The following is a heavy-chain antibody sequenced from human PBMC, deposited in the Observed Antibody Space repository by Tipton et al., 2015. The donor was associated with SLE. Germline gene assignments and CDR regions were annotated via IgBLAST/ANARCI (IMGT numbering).Heavy chain of an antibody. CDR2: ISYDGSNK. V-gene: IGHV3-30*19. J-gene: IGHJ4*02. CDR1: GFTFSSYG. Sequence: SLRLSCAASGFTFSSYGMHWVRQAPGKGLEWVAVISYDGSNKYYADSVKGRFTIARDNSKNTLYQQMNSLRAEDTAVYYCAGERLDYLDFRGQGTLVNVSS. CDR3: AGERLDYLDF.